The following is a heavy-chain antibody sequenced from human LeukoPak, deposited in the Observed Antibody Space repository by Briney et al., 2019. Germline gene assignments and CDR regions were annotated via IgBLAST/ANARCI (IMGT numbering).Heavy chain of an antibody. V-gene: IGHV4-59*08. CDR2: IYYSGNT. J-gene: IGHJ6*02. Sequence: TPSETLSLTCTVSGDSISNYYWSWIRQPPGKGLEWIGYIYYSGNTNYNPSLESRVTISVDTSKNQFSLKLSFVTAADTAVYYCARAKGGLRYCSGGTCAERSPYYYGMDVWGQGTTVTVSS. CDR1: GDSISNYY. D-gene: IGHD2-15*01. CDR3: ARAKGGLRYCSGGTCAERSPYYYGMDV.